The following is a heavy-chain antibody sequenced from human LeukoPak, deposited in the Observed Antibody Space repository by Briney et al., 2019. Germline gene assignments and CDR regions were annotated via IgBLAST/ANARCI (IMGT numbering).Heavy chain of an antibody. D-gene: IGHD3-10*01. Sequence: GESLKISCKGSGYRFTSYWIGWVRQMPGKGLEWMGIIYPGDSDTRYSPSFQGQVTISADKSISTAYLQWSSLKASDTAMYYCARRFYGSGSYSETFDYWGQGTLVTVSS. CDR2: IYPGDSDT. V-gene: IGHV5-51*01. CDR1: GYRFTSYW. CDR3: ARRFYGSGSYSETFDY. J-gene: IGHJ4*02.